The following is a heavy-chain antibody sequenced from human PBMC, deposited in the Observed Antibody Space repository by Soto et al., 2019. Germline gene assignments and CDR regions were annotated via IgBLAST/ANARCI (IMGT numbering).Heavy chain of an antibody. CDR3: ARDVAPPDGSGSYLDY. D-gene: IGHD1-26*01. V-gene: IGHV3-30-3*01. J-gene: IGHJ4*02. Sequence: QVQLVESGGGVVQPGRSLRLSSAASGFTFSSYAMHWVRQAPGKGLEWVAVISYDGSNKYYADSVKGRFTISRDNSKNTLYLQMNSLRAEDTAVYYCARDVAPPDGSGSYLDYWGQGTLVTVSS. CDR1: GFTFSSYA. CDR2: ISYDGSNK.